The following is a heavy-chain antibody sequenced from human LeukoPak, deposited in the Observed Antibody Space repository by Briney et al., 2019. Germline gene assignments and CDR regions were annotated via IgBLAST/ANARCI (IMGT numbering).Heavy chain of an antibody. Sequence: GRSLRLSCAASGFSFSVYSMNWVRQAPGKGLEWLSYISNSNTMYYTDSVKGRFTISRDNAKNSLYLQMNSLRAEDTAVYYCARSTGALDYWGQGTLVTVSS. CDR3: ARSTGALDY. CDR1: GFSFSVYS. V-gene: IGHV3-69-1*01. CDR2: ISNSNTM. J-gene: IGHJ4*02.